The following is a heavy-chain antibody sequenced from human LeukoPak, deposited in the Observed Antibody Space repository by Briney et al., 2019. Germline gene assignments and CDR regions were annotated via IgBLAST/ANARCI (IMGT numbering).Heavy chain of an antibody. D-gene: IGHD4-17*01. CDR2: FYSDGST. Sequence: SGGSLRLSCAASGFTFDDYTMHWVRQAPGKGLEWVSAFYSDGSTYYVDSVKGRFIISRDDSKNTVYLQMNSLRVEDTAIYYCARAMTRVTTFDSWGQGTLVTVSS. CDR1: GFTFDDYT. V-gene: IGHV3-23*05. CDR3: ARAMTRVTTFDS. J-gene: IGHJ4*02.